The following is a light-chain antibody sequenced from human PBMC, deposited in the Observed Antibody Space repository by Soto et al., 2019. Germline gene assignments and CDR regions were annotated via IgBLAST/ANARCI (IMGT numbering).Light chain of an antibody. V-gene: IGKV1-5*01. CDR1: QSIRNW. CDR2: DAS. Sequence: DIQMTQSPSTLSASVGDRVTITCRASQSIRNWLAWYQQKPGNAPKVLIYDASSLASGVPSRFSGSGSETEFTLTISSLQPDDFATYYCQHNNGYSWTFGQGTRWTS. CDR3: QHNNGYSWT. J-gene: IGKJ1*01.